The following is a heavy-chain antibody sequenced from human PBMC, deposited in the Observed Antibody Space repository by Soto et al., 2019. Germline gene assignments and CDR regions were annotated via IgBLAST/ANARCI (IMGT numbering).Heavy chain of an antibody. CDR1: SGSISSTIYS. V-gene: IGHV4-39*01. D-gene: IGHD2-15*01. Sequence: QLQLQESGPGLVKPSETLSLTCPVSSGSISSTIYSWDWIRQPPGKGLEWIGSIFYSGSTYYNPSLKSRVTISVDTSKNQFSLTRSSVTAVYTAVYYCARQCRGVTCHWFVPWGHGTLVTVSS. CDR3: ARQCRGVTCHWFVP. J-gene: IGHJ5*02. CDR2: IFYSGST.